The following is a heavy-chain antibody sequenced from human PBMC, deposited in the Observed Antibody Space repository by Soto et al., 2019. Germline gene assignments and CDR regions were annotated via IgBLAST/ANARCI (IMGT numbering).Heavy chain of an antibody. V-gene: IGHV3-48*03. D-gene: IGHD3-16*01. J-gene: IGHJ6*02. CDR2: ISSSGSTI. CDR1: GFTFSSYE. Sequence: EVQLVESGGGLVQPGGSLRLSCAASGFTFSSYEMNWVRQAPGKGLEWVSYISSSGSTIYYADSVKGRFTISRDNAKNLLYLQITSLRAEDTAVYYCARDIMISRWPESDYYYYGMDVWGQGTTVTVSS. CDR3: ARDIMISRWPESDYYYYGMDV.